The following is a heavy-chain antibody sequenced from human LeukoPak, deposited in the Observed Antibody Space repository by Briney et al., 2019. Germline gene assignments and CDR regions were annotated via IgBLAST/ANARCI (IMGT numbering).Heavy chain of an antibody. V-gene: IGHV4-4*02. J-gene: IGHJ5*02. Sequence: PSGTLSLTCAVSGGSISSSNWWSWVRQPPGKGLEWIGEVYHSGSTNYNPSLKSRVTISVDKSKNQFSLKLSSVTAADTAVYYCARGGTMVRGVIKFGWFDPWGQGTLVTVSS. D-gene: IGHD3-10*01. CDR3: ARGGTMVRGVIKFGWFDP. CDR1: GGSISSSNW. CDR2: VYHSGST.